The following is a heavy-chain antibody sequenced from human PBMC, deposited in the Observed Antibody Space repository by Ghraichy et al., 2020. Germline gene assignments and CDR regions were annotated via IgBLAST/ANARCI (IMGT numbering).Heavy chain of an antibody. V-gene: IGHV4-39*01. Sequence: ESLNISCTVSGGSISSSSYYWGWIRQPPGKGLEWIGSIYYSGSTYYNPSLKSRVTISVDTSKNQFSLKLSSVTAADTAVYYCARPAAGTSYFDYWGQGTLVTVSS. J-gene: IGHJ4*02. CDR1: GGSISSSSYY. CDR2: IYYSGST. CDR3: ARPAAGTSYFDY. D-gene: IGHD6-13*01.